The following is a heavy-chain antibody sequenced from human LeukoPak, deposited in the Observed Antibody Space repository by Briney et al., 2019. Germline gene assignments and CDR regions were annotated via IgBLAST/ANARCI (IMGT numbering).Heavy chain of an antibody. Sequence: GGSLRLSCAASGFTFTRHGMHWVRQAPGKGLEWVSYISSSGSTIYYADSVKGRFTISRDNAKNSLYLQMNSLRAEDTAVYYCARGVEGYYYYYYMDVWGKGTTVTVSS. CDR3: ARGVEGYYYYYYMDV. CDR2: ISSSGSTI. J-gene: IGHJ6*03. D-gene: IGHD2-15*01. CDR1: GFTFTRHG. V-gene: IGHV3-48*03.